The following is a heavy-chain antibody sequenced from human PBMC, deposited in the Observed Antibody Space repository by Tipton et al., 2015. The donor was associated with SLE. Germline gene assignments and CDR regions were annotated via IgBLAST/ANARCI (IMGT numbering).Heavy chain of an antibody. Sequence: SLRLSCAASGFTFSSYAMHWVRQAPGKGLEYVSAISSNGGSTYYANSVKGRFTISRDTSKNQFSLKLSSVTAADTAVYYCARELYSSSFDYWGQGTLITVSS. CDR1: GFTFSSYA. D-gene: IGHD6-19*01. J-gene: IGHJ4*02. CDR3: ARELYSSSFDY. V-gene: IGHV3-64*01. CDR2: ISSNGGST.